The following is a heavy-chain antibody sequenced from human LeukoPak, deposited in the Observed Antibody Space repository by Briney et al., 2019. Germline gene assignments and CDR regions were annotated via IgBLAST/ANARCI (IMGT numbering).Heavy chain of an antibody. Sequence: PSETLSLTCTVSGGSISSYYWSWIRQPPGKGLEWIGYIYYGGSTNYNPSLKSRVTISVDTSKNQFSLKLSSVTAADTAVYYCARDPGGYSYGYDYYYGMDVWGQGTTVTVSS. V-gene: IGHV4-59*01. D-gene: IGHD5-18*01. CDR3: ARDPGGYSYGYDYYYGMDV. J-gene: IGHJ6*02. CDR1: GGSISSYY. CDR2: IYYGGST.